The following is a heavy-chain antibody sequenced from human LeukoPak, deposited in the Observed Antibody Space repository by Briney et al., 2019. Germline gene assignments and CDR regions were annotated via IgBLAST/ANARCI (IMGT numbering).Heavy chain of an antibody. CDR3: ARDRDYDILTGYYYYGMDV. V-gene: IGHV3-21*01. D-gene: IGHD3-9*01. CDR2: ISMSSIYT. CDR1: GFTFSSYS. J-gene: IGHJ6*04. Sequence: GGSLRLSCAASGFTFSSYSMNWVRQSPGKGREWFSSISMSSIYTYYADSVKGRFTISRDNAKNSLYLQMNSLRAEDTAVYYCARDRDYDILTGYYYYGMDVWGKGTTVTVSS.